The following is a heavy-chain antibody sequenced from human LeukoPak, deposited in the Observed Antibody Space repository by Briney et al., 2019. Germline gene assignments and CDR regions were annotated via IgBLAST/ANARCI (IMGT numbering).Heavy chain of an antibody. CDR3: AIYYDSSGSIDH. CDR1: GFIFSDYY. CDR2: ISDSGSTI. V-gene: IGHV3-11*01. D-gene: IGHD3-22*01. Sequence: GGSLRLSCAASGFIFSDYYMTWIRPPPGKGLEWLSYISDSGSTINYADSVKGRLTISRDNAKKSLFLQMNSLRAEDTAVYYCAIYYDSSGSIDHWGQGTLVTVSS. J-gene: IGHJ4*02.